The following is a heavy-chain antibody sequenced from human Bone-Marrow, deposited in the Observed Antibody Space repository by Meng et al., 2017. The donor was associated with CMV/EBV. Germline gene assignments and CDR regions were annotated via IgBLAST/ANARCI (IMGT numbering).Heavy chain of an antibody. CDR2: IYYSGST. Sequence: SETLSLTCTVSGGSISSYYWSWIRQPPGKGLEWIGYIYYSGSTNYNPSLKSRVTISVDTSKNQFSLKLSSVTAADTAVYYCARGGEYSSSPHDYWGQGTLVTVSS. D-gene: IGHD6-6*01. CDR3: ARGGEYSSSPHDY. V-gene: IGHV4-59*01. CDR1: GGSISSYY. J-gene: IGHJ4*02.